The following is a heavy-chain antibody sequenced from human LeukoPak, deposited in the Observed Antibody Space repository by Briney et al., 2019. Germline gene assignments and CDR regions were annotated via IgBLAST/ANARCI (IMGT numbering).Heavy chain of an antibody. Sequence: GGSLRLSCAASGFTFSSYAMHWVRQAPGKGLEYVSAISSNGGSTYYANSVKGRFTISRDNSKNTLYLQMGSLRAEDMAVYYCARDGVRGYYDSSGYYYDYWGQGTLVTVSS. CDR2: ISSNGGST. J-gene: IGHJ4*02. CDR1: GFTFSSYA. V-gene: IGHV3-64*01. D-gene: IGHD3-22*01. CDR3: ARDGVRGYYDSSGYYYDY.